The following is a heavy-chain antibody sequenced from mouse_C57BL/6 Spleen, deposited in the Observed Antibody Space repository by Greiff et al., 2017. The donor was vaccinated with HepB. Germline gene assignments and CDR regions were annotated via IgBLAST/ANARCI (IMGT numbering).Heavy chain of an antibody. CDR2: ISYDGSN. V-gene: IGHV3-6*01. CDR1: GYSITSGYY. J-gene: IGHJ3*01. D-gene: IGHD1-1*01. CDR3: ARHYYGSSRFAY. Sequence: EVKLMESGPGLVKPSQSLSLTCSVTGYSITSGYYWNWIRQFPGNKLEWMGYISYDGSNNYNPSLKNRISITRDTSKNQFFLKLNSVTTEDTATYYCARHYYGSSRFAYWGQGTLVTVSA.